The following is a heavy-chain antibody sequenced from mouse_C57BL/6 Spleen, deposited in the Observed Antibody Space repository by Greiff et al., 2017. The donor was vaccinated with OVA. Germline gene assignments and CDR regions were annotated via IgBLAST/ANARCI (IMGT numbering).Heavy chain of an antibody. J-gene: IGHJ2*01. CDR3: ARSTTTGYYFDD. V-gene: IGHV1-82*01. CDR1: GYAFSSSW. CDR2: IDPGDGDT. Sequence: QVQLQQSGPELVKPGASVKISCKASGYAFSSSWMNWVKQRPGKGLEWIGRIDPGDGDTNYNGKFKGKATLTVDKSSSTAYMQLSSLTSEDSAVYYCARSTTTGYYFDDWGKGTTLTVSS. D-gene: IGHD4-1*02.